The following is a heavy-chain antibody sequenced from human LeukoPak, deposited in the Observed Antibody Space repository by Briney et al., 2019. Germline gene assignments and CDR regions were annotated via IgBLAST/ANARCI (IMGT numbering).Heavy chain of an antibody. CDR3: ARGPPRTAYYYYGMDV. CDR2: INHSGST. D-gene: IGHD1/OR15-1a*01. V-gene: IGHV4-34*01. Sequence: SETLSLTCAVYGGSFSGYYWSWIRQPPAKGLEWIGEINHSGSTNYSPSLKSRVTISVDTSKNQFSLKLSSVTAADTAVYYCARGPPRTAYYYYGMDVWGQGTTVTVSS. CDR1: GGSFSGYY. J-gene: IGHJ6*02.